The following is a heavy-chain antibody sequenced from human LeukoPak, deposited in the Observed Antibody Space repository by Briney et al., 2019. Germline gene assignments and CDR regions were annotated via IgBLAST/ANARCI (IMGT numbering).Heavy chain of an antibody. CDR3: ARELRSGPIVGATFWFDP. CDR1: GGSISSHY. V-gene: IGHV4-59*11. CDR2: IYYSGST. D-gene: IGHD1-26*01. J-gene: IGHJ5*02. Sequence: PSETLSLTCTVSGGSISSHYWSWIRQPPGKGLEWIGYIYYSGSTNYNPSLKSRVTISVDTSKNQFSLKLSSVTAADTAVYYCARELRSGPIVGATFWFDPWGQGTLVTVSS.